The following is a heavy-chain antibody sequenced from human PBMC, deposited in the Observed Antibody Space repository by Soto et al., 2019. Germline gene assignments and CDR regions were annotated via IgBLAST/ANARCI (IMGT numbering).Heavy chain of an antibody. CDR3: ARDIAAAGSDPYYFDY. CDR1: GYSFTGNS. D-gene: IGHD6-13*01. J-gene: IGHJ4*02. CDR2: ISAYNGNT. V-gene: IGHV1-18*04. Sequence: ASAEVCCKASGYSFTGNSMHWVRQAPGQGLEWMGWISAYNGNTNYAQKLQGRVTMTTDTSTSTAYMELRSLRSDDTAVYYCARDIAAAGSDPYYFDYWGQGTLVTVSS.